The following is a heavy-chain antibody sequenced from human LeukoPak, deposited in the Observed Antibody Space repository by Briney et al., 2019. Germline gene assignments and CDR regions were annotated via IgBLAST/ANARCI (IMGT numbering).Heavy chain of an antibody. CDR3: ARQGAGYSSSSVHYGMDV. Sequence: SETLSLTCTVSGGSISSSRYYWGWIRQPPGKGLEWIGSIYYSGSTYYNPSLKSRVTISVDTSKNQFSLKLSSVTAADTAVYYCARQGAGYSSSSVHYGMDVWGQGTTVTVSS. CDR1: GGSISSSRYY. V-gene: IGHV4-39*01. CDR2: IYYSGST. D-gene: IGHD6-6*01. J-gene: IGHJ6*02.